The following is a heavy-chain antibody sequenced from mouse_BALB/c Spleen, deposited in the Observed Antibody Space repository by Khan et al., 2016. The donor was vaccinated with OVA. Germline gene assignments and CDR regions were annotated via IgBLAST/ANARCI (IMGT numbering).Heavy chain of an antibody. CDR2: INPSNGDT. D-gene: IGHD2-2*01. Sequence: QVQLKESGAELVKPGASVRLSCKASGYTFTSYYLYWVKQRPGQGLEWIGDINPSNGDTNFNEKFKSKATLTVDNSSSTAYIHLNSLTSEDSAVYYCTRSGYGSFAYWGQGTLVTVAA. CDR3: TRSGYGSFAY. CDR1: GYTFTSYY. V-gene: IGHV1-53*01. J-gene: IGHJ3*01.